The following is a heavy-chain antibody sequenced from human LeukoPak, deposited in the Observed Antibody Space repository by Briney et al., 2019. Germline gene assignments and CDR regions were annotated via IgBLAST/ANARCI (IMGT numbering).Heavy chain of an antibody. CDR1: GYTFTDYY. CDR3: AREKLRYFEKTGFDS. D-gene: IGHD3-9*01. Sequence: SVKVSCKASGYTFTDYYIQWVRQAPGQGLEWMGWFNPNSGGSDYAQKFQGRVTMTGDTSISSGYMELSRLISDDTAVYYCAREKLRYFEKTGFDSWGQGTLVTVSS. J-gene: IGHJ5*01. V-gene: IGHV1-2*02. CDR2: FNPNSGGS.